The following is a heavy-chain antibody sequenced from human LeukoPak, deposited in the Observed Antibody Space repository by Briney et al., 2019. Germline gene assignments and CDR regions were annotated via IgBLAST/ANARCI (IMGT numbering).Heavy chain of an antibody. V-gene: IGHV3-48*01. D-gene: IGHD5-18*01. Sequence: GGSLRLSCAASGFTFSSYSMNWVRQAPGKGLEWVSYISSSSSTIYYADSVKGRFTISRDNAKSSLYLQMNSLRAEDTAVYYCARGFSTLCYDYWGQGTLVTVSS. J-gene: IGHJ4*02. CDR2: ISSSSSTI. CDR1: GFTFSSYS. CDR3: ARGFSTLCYDY.